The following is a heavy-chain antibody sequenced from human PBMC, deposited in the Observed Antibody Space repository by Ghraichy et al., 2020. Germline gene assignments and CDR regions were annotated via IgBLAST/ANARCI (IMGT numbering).Heavy chain of an antibody. CDR1: GFTFSSYA. D-gene: IGHD2-2*01. CDR3: AKHYPLSAYCSSTSCPVESDAFDI. V-gene: IGHV3-23*01. J-gene: IGHJ3*02. Sequence: GGSLRLSCAASGFTFSSYAMSWVRQAPGKGLEWVSAISGSGGSTYYADSVKGRFTISRDNSKNTLYLQMNSLRAEDTAVYYCAKHYPLSAYCSSTSCPVESDAFDIWGQGTMVTVSS. CDR2: ISGSGGST.